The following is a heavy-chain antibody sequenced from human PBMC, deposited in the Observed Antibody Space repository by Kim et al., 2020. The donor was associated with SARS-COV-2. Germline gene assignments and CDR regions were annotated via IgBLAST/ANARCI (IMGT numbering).Heavy chain of an antibody. CDR2: INPSGGST. Sequence: ASVKVSCKASGYTFTSYYMHWVRQAPGQGLEWMGIINPSGGSTSYAQKFQGRVTMTRDTSTSTVYMELSSLRSEDTAVYYCAVLNGAAGVFDYWGQGTLVTVSS. CDR3: AVLNGAAGVFDY. V-gene: IGHV1-46*01. CDR1: GYTFTSYY. J-gene: IGHJ4*02. D-gene: IGHD6-13*01.